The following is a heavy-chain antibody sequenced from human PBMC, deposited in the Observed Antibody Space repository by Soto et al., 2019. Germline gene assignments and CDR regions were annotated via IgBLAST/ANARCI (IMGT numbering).Heavy chain of an antibody. V-gene: IGHV3-30-3*01. CDR3: AREEWELLYLDY. D-gene: IGHD1-26*01. J-gene: IGHJ4*02. Sequence: VQLVESGGGVVQPGRSLRLSCAASGFTFSSYSMHWVRQAPGKRLEWLAMISYDGSTRYYADSVKGRFTISRDNSKQTLYLQTNSLRGEDTAVYYCAREEWELLYLDYWGQGTLVTVPS. CDR1: GFTFSSYS. CDR2: ISYDGSTR.